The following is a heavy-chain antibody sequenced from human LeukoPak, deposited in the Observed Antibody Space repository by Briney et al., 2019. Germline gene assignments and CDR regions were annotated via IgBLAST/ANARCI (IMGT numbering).Heavy chain of an antibody. CDR2: ISSDGSGT. Sequence: PGGSLRLSCAASRFTFSSYWMHWVRQAPGKGLVWVSRISSDGSGTNYADSVKGRFTISRDNAKSALYLQMNSLRAEDTAVYYCARGGLSSSFDYWGQGTLVTVSS. V-gene: IGHV3-74*01. CDR1: RFTFSSYW. D-gene: IGHD6-13*01. CDR3: ARGGLSSSFDY. J-gene: IGHJ4*02.